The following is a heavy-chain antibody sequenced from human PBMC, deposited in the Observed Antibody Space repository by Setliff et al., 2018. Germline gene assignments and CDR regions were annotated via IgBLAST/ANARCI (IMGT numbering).Heavy chain of an antibody. Sequence: PSETLSLTCTVSGGSISSGDYYWSWIRQPAGKGLEWIGHIYIGGSANYNPSLKSRVTMSIDTSKNQFSLKLNSVTAADMAVYYCAREQWLDPPGYYYMDVWVKGTTVTVSS. CDR3: AREQWLDPPGYYYMDV. J-gene: IGHJ6*03. CDR1: GGSISSGDYY. D-gene: IGHD6-19*01. CDR2: IYIGGSA. V-gene: IGHV4-61*09.